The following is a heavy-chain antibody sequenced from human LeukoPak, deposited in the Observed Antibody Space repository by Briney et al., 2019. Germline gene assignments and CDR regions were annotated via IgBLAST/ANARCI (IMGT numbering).Heavy chain of an antibody. CDR3: AKDMFGEVVVVAATGGAFDI. Sequence: GESMRLSCPASGSTFTNYCMHWVRQAPGNGLEWVAIISSDGSNTNYANSVEGRLTISRDNSRNTLYLQMDNRRAEDTAVYYCAKDMFGEVVVVAATGGAFDIWGEGAMVTVSS. J-gene: IGHJ3*02. CDR1: GSTFTNYC. D-gene: IGHD2-15*01. CDR2: ISSDGSNT. V-gene: IGHV3-30*18.